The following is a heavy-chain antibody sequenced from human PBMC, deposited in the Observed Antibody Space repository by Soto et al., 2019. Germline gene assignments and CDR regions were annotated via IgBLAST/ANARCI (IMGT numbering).Heavy chain of an antibody. Sequence: QVQLEQSGAEVKKPGASVKVSCKASGYTFTGYYVHWVRQAPGQGLEWLGIINPSGGRTSYAQTLQGRITVTRDTSTSTVYMQLRSLRSEDTAVYYCARENGDYDILTDYYPYYYYGMDVWGQGTTVTVSS. V-gene: IGHV1-46*01. J-gene: IGHJ6*02. CDR3: ARENGDYDILTDYYPYYYYGMDV. D-gene: IGHD3-9*01. CDR1: GYTFTGYY. CDR2: INPSGGRT.